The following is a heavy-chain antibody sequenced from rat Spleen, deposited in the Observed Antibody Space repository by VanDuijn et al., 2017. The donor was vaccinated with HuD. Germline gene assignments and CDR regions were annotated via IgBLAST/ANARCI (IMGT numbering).Heavy chain of an antibody. Sequence: EVQLVESDGGLVQPGRSLKLSCAASGFTFSDYYMAWVRQAPTKGLEWVATISYDGSSTYYRDSVKGRFTISRDNAKSTLYLQMDSLRSEDTATYYCARLEIPFDYWGQGVMVTVSS. CDR2: ISYDGSST. D-gene: IGHD2-1*01. V-gene: IGHV5-29*01. CDR3: ARLEIPFDY. CDR1: GFTFSDYY. J-gene: IGHJ2*01.